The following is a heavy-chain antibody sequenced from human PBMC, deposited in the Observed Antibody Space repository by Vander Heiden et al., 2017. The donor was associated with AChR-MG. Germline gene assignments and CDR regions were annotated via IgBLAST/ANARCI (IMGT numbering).Heavy chain of an antibody. V-gene: IGHV3-33*01. CDR1: GFTSSSYG. Sequence: QVQLVESGGGVVQPGRSLRLSCAASGFTSSSYGMHWVRQAAGKGVEWVAVIWYDGSNKYYADSVKGRFTISRDNSKNTLYLQMNSLRAEDTAVYYCARDPPLYDSSGYFPWWGQGTLVTVSS. CDR3: ARDPPLYDSSGYFPW. D-gene: IGHD3-22*01. J-gene: IGHJ4*02. CDR2: IWYDGSNK.